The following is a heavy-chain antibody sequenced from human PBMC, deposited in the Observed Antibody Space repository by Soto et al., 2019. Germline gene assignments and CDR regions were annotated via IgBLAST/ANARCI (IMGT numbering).Heavy chain of an antibody. Sequence: EVQLLESGGGLVQPGGSLRLSCAASGFTFSSYAMSWVRQAPGKGLEWVSAISGSGGSTYYADSVKGRFTISRDNSKNTLYLQMNSLRAEDTAVYYCAGGNYDFWSGLPDYYYYGMDVWGQGTTVTVSS. CDR3: AGGNYDFWSGLPDYYYYGMDV. CDR1: GFTFSSYA. D-gene: IGHD3-3*01. CDR2: ISGSGGST. V-gene: IGHV3-23*01. J-gene: IGHJ6*02.